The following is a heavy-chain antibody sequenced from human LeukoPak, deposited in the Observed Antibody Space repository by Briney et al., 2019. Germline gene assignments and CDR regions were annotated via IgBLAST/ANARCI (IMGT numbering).Heavy chain of an antibody. D-gene: IGHD3-22*01. Sequence: PGGSLRLSCAASGFTFSTHAMIWVRRAPGKGPEWVSCITGSGTGTYYRDSVKGRFTISRENSNDTLYLQMNSLRAEDTAVYYCVKGRDYNDASAYYIGDYWGQGTLVTVSS. J-gene: IGHJ4*02. CDR3: VKGRDYNDASAYYIGDY. CDR1: GFTFSTHA. CDR2: ITGSGTGT. V-gene: IGHV3-23*01.